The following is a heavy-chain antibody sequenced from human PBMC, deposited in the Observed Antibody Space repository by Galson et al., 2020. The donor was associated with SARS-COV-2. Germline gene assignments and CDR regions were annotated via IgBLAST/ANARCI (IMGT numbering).Heavy chain of an antibody. CDR3: ARDEDGYNDV. V-gene: IGHV3-7*01. D-gene: IGHD5-12*01. J-gene: IGHJ4*02. CDR1: GFRFRSNW. Sequence: GESLKISCAASGFRFRSNWMSWVRQAPGKGLQWVANIKQDGSDRYYEDSVKGRFTISSDYPKNSVYLQMNNLRADDTAVYYCARDEDGYNDVWGQGTLVAVSS. CDR2: IKQDGSDR.